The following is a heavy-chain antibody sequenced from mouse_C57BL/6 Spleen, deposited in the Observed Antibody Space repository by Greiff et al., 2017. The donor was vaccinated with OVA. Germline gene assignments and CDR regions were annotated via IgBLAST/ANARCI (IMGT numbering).Heavy chain of an antibody. CDR3: ARGGPGAWFAY. J-gene: IGHJ3*01. CDR1: GYTFTNYW. CDR2: IYPGGGYT. V-gene: IGHV1-63*01. D-gene: IGHD1-1*02. Sequence: QVQLQQSGAELVRPGTSVKMSCKASGYTFTNYWIGWAKQRPGHGLEWIGDIYPGGGYTNYNQKFKGKSTLTVDKSSSTAYMQLSSLTSEDSAVYYCARGGPGAWFAYWGQGTLVTVSA.